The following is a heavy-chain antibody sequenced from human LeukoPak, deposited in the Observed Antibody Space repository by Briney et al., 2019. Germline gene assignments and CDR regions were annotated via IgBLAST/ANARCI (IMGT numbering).Heavy chain of an antibody. V-gene: IGHV3-11*01. CDR2: ISSSGSTK. J-gene: IGHJ4*02. CDR3: VRSGILTGYFAY. D-gene: IGHD3-9*01. CDR1: GFTFSDYH. Sequence: GGSLRRSCAASGFTFSDYHMNWIRQAPGKGLEWVSYISSSGSTKNYADSVKGRFTISRDNAKNSLYLQMNSLRVEDTAVYYCVRSGILTGYFAYWGQGTLVAVSS.